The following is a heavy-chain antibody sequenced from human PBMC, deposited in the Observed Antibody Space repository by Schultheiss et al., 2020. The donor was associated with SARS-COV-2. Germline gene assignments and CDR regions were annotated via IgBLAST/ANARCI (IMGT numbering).Heavy chain of an antibody. Sequence: GGSLRLSCAASGFTFSDYYMSWIRQAPGKGLEWVSYISSSGSTIYYADSVKGRFTISRDNAKNSLYLQMNSLRAEDTAVYYCAKGEELGSYYPGVVDYWGQGTLVTVSS. D-gene: IGHD1-26*01. CDR1: GFTFSDYY. CDR3: AKGEELGSYYPGVVDY. J-gene: IGHJ4*02. V-gene: IGHV3-11*04. CDR2: ISSSGSTI.